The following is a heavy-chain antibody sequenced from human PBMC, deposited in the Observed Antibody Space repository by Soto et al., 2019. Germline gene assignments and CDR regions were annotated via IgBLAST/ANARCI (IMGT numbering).Heavy chain of an antibody. Sequence: QVQLVESGGGVVQPGRSLRLSCAASGFTFSSYGMHWVRQAPGKGLEWVAVISYDGSNKYYADSVKGRFTISRDNSKNTLYLQMNSLRAEDTAVYYCAKEGPMVYAIDYWGQGTLVTVSS. D-gene: IGHD2-8*01. CDR1: GFTFSSYG. CDR3: AKEGPMVYAIDY. J-gene: IGHJ4*02. CDR2: ISYDGSNK. V-gene: IGHV3-30*18.